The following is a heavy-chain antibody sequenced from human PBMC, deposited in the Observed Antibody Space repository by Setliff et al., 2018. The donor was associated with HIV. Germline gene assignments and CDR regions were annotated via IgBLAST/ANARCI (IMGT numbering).Heavy chain of an antibody. CDR2: INPSGGST. CDR1: GYTFTSYY. Sequence: ASVKVSCKASGYTFTSYYMHWVRQAPGQGLEWMGIINPSGGSTSYAQKFQGRVTMTRDTSTSTVYIELSSLSSEDTAVYYCARDVVPAAMRYYYYMDVWGKGTTVTVS. D-gene: IGHD2-2*01. J-gene: IGHJ6*03. V-gene: IGHV1-46*01. CDR3: ARDVVPAAMRYYYYMDV.